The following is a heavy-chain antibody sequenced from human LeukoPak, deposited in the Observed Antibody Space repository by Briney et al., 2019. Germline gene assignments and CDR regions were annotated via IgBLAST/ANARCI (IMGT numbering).Heavy chain of an antibody. J-gene: IGHJ4*02. CDR3: TSYCGSSSCFTY. CDR2: ISASGSHT. Sequence: GGSLRLSCAASGFTFSDYYMSWIRQAPGKGLEWVSYISASGSHTDYADSVKGRFTISRDNSKNTLYLQMNSLRAEDTAVYYCTSYCGSSSCFTYWGQGTLVTVSS. CDR1: GFTFSDYY. D-gene: IGHD2-2*02. V-gene: IGHV3-11*03.